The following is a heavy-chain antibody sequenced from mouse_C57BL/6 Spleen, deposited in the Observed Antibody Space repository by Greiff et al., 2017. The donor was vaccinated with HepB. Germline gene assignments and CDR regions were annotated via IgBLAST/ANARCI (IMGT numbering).Heavy chain of an antibody. J-gene: IGHJ3*01. Sequence: QVQLQQSGPELVKPGASVKISCKASGYAFSSSWMNWVKQRPGKGLEWIGRIYPGDGDTNYNGKFKGKATLTADKSSSTAYMQLSSLASEDSAVYFCARMGTVVERDAFAYWGQGTLVTVSA. V-gene: IGHV1-82*01. CDR3: ARMGTVVERDAFAY. CDR2: IYPGDGDT. D-gene: IGHD1-1*01. CDR1: GYAFSSSW.